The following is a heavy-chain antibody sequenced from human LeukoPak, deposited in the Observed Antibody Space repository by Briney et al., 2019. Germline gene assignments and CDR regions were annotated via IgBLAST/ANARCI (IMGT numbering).Heavy chain of an antibody. Sequence: GASVKVSCKASGYTFTGYYMHWVRQAPGQGLEWMGWIDPNSGGTNYAQKFQGRVTMTRDTSISTAYMEVSRLRSDDTAVYFCARVGVVPAAILDYWGQGTLVTVSS. CDR3: ARVGVVPAAILDY. CDR2: IDPNSGGT. CDR1: GYTFTGYY. V-gene: IGHV1-2*02. D-gene: IGHD2-2*02. J-gene: IGHJ4*02.